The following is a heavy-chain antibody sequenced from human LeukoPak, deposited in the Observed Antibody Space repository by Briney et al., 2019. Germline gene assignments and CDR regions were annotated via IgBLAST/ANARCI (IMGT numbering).Heavy chain of an antibody. Sequence: SVKVSCKASGGTFSSYAISWVRQAPGQGLEWMGGIIPIFGTANYAEKFQGRVTITADESTSTAYMELSSLRSEDTAVYYCAREGRLYDFWSGYYTPYYFDYWGQGTLVTVSS. D-gene: IGHD3-3*01. V-gene: IGHV1-69*13. CDR1: GGTFSSYA. J-gene: IGHJ4*02. CDR2: IIPIFGTA. CDR3: AREGRLYDFWSGYYTPYYFDY.